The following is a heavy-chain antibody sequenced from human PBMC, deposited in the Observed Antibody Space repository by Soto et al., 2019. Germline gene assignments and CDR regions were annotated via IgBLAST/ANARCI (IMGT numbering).Heavy chain of an antibody. Sequence: EVQVVESGGGLVQPGGSLRLSCAASGFTFSRYDMQWVRQATGRGLEWVSGIGTSGDTYYAGSVKGRFTISRENAKNSVYLQMNSLRAGDTAVYYCTRGELGFDPWGQGTRVAV. CDR2: IGTSGDT. CDR3: TRGELGFDP. V-gene: IGHV3-13*04. J-gene: IGHJ5*02. CDR1: GFTFSRYD. D-gene: IGHD1-26*01.